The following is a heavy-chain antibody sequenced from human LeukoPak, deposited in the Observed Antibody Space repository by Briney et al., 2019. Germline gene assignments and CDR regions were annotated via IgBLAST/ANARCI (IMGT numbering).Heavy chain of an antibody. Sequence: AASVKVSCKASGYTFTSYGISWVRQAPGQGLEWMGWISAYNGNTNYAQKLQGRVTMTTDTSTSTAYMELRSLRSDDTAVYYCARDGYDYVWGSYNKDLALEPYNWFDPWGQGTLVTVSS. V-gene: IGHV1-18*01. CDR2: ISAYNGNT. CDR3: ARDGYDYVWGSYNKDLALEPYNWFDP. J-gene: IGHJ5*02. CDR1: GYTFTSYG. D-gene: IGHD3-16*01.